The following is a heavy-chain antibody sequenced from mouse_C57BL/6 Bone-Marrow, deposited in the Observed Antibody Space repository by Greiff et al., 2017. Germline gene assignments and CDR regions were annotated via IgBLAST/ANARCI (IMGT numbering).Heavy chain of an antibody. V-gene: IGHV1-81*01. D-gene: IGHD5-5*01. CDR1: GYTFTSSG. Sequence: QVQLQQSGAELARPGASVKLSCKASGYTFTSSGISWVKQRTGQGLEWIGEIYPRSGNTYYNEKFKGKATLTADKSSSTAYMELRSLTSEDSAVXVCAPTFYYAMDYWGQGTSVTVSS. CDR2: IYPRSGNT. CDR3: APTFYYAMDY. J-gene: IGHJ4*01.